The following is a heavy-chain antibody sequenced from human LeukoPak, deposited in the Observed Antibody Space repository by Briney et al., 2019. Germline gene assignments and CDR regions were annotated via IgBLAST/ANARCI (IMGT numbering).Heavy chain of an antibody. D-gene: IGHD3-22*01. CDR3: AREEDDSSGYYSVDFDY. CDR2: LYYMRGA. V-gene: IGHV4-59*01. CDR1: GGSISGYY. J-gene: IGHJ4*02. Sequence: SETLSLTCTVSGGSISGYYWSWSRQPPGKGVEWIGNLYYMRGAWYKSSLKSRVTTSVDTSRNEFSLKLSSVTAADTAVYYCAREEDDSSGYYSVDFDYWGQGTLVTVSS.